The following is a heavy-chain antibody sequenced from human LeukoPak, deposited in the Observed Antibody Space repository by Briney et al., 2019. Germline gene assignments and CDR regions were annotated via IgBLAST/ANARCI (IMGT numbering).Heavy chain of an antibody. J-gene: IGHJ4*02. D-gene: IGHD6-13*01. CDR3: ATHSSSWDGDYFDY. V-gene: IGHV3-23*01. CDR2: ISGSGGST. CDR1: GFTFSSYA. Sequence: PGGSLRLSCAASGFTFSSYAMSWVRQAPGKGLQWVSAISGSGGSTYYADSVKGRFTISRDNSKSTLFLQMNSLRAEDTAGYYCATHSSSWDGDYFDYWGQGTLVTVSS.